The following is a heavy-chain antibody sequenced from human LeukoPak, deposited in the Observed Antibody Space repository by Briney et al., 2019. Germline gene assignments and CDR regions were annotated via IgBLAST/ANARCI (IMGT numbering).Heavy chain of an antibody. D-gene: IGHD3-3*01. CDR2: IIPIFGTA. Sequence: SVKVSCKVSGYTLTELSMHWVRQAPGQGLEWMGGIIPIFGTANYAQKFQGRVTITTDESTSTAYMELSSLRSEDTAVYYCARSDDFWSGYRTTRYYYYMDVWGKGTTVTVSS. CDR1: GYTLTELS. V-gene: IGHV1-69*05. J-gene: IGHJ6*03. CDR3: ARSDDFWSGYRTTRYYYYMDV.